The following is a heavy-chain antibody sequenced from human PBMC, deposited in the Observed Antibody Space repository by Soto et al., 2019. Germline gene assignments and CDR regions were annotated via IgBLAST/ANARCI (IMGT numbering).Heavy chain of an antibody. D-gene: IGHD2-2*01. CDR3: TIGGSTCRWPYYYGIDV. J-gene: IGHJ6*02. V-gene: IGHV3-23*01. CDR2: ISGSGGST. CDR1: GFTFSSYA. Sequence: EVQLLESGGGLVQPGGSLRLSCAASGFTFSSYAMSWVRQAPGKGLEWVSAISGSGGSTYYADSVKGRFTISRDNSKNTRYLQMNSLRSEDTAVYDCTIGGSTCRWPYYYGIDVWGQGTTVTVSS.